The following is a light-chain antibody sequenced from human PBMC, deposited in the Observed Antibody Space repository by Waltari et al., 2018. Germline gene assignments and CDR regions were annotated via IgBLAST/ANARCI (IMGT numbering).Light chain of an antibody. V-gene: IGKV4-1*01. CDR2: WAS. Sequence: DIVLTQSPDSLAVSLGERATINCKSSQSVLSNSNNKNYLAWYQQKPGQPPKLLITWASTRESGVPDRFSGSGSGTDFTLTISSLQAEDVAVYFCQQCYTFPYTFGQGTKLEIK. CDR3: QQCYTFPYT. CDR1: QSVLSNSNNKNY. J-gene: IGKJ2*01.